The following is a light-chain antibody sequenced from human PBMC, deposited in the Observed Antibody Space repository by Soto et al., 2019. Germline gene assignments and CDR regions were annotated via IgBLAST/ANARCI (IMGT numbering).Light chain of an antibody. CDR1: QGISSA. J-gene: IGKJ3*01. CDR2: DAS. Sequence: AIQLTQSPSSLSASVGDRVTITCRASQGISSALAWYQQKPGKAPKLLIYDASSLESGVPSRFSGSGSGTDFTLTISSLQPEDFANYYCQQFNTSPRTFGPGTKVDIK. V-gene: IGKV1-13*02. CDR3: QQFNTSPRT.